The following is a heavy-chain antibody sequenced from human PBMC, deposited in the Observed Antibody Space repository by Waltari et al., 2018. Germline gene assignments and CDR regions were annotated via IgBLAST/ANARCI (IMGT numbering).Heavy chain of an antibody. CDR2: IIPIFGTA. D-gene: IGHD6-6*01. V-gene: IGHV1-69*01. CDR3: ARVGSSSDYYGMDV. CDR1: GGTFSSYA. Sequence: QVQLVQSGAEVKKPGSSVKVSCKASGGTFSSYAISWVRQAPGQGLEWMGGIIPIFGTANYAQKFQGRVTITADESTSTAYMELSSLRSEDTAVYYCARVGSSSDYYGMDVWGQGTTVTVSS. J-gene: IGHJ6*02.